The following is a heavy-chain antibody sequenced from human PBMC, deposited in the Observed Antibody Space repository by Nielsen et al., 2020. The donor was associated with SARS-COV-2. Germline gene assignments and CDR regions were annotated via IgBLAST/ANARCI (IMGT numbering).Heavy chain of an antibody. V-gene: IGHV3-30-3*01. CDR2: ISYDGSNK. CDR1: GFTFSSYA. J-gene: IGHJ4*02. Sequence: GESLKISCAASGFTFSSYAMHWVRQAPGKGLEWVAVISYDGSNKYYADSVKGRFTISRDNSKNTLYLQMNSLRAEDTAVYYCATTSFDYWGQGTLVTVPS. CDR3: ATTSFDY. D-gene: IGHD3-16*01.